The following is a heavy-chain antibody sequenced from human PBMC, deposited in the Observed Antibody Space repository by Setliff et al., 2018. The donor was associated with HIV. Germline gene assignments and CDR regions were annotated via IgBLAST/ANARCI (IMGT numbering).Heavy chain of an antibody. CDR3: TGGWSEDRSLVQVEYFRH. Sequence: GASVKVSCKTSGGTFRTSVISWVRQAPGQGLEWVGGILPFLGMGDFAQKFQGRVTITADESTSTAYMELSSLRSDDTAVYYCTGGWSEDRSLVQVEYFRHWGQGTLVTVSS. V-gene: IGHV1-69*10. CDR2: ILPFLGMG. J-gene: IGHJ1*01. D-gene: IGHD3-22*01. CDR1: GGTFRTSV.